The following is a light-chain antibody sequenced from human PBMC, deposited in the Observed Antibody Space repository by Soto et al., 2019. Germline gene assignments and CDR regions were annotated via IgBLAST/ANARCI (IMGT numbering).Light chain of an antibody. CDR1: QSVNSNY. Sequence: EIVLTQSPGTLSLSQGERATLSCRASQSVNSNYLAWYQQKPGQAPRLLIYGTSSRATGTPDRFSGSGSGTDFTLSISRLEPEDFAVYYCQQYGSSPPFTFGQGTKVEIK. V-gene: IGKV3-20*01. CDR2: GTS. CDR3: QQYGSSPPFT. J-gene: IGKJ2*01.